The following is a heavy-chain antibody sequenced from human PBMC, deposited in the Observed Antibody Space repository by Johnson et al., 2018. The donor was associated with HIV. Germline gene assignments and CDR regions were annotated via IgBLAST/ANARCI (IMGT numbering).Heavy chain of an antibody. Sequence: VQLVESGGGVVRPGGSLRLSCAASRFTFDDYDMSWVRQAPGKGLEWVGRSRNKAKTYTTEYAVSVKGRFTISRDDSKNSLYLKINSLKTDDTAVYYCARDGYSGGFDIWGQGTMVTVSS. D-gene: IGHD2-21*01. J-gene: IGHJ3*02. CDR1: RFTFDDYD. CDR3: ARDGYSGGFDI. CDR2: SRNKAKTYTT. V-gene: IGHV3-72*01.